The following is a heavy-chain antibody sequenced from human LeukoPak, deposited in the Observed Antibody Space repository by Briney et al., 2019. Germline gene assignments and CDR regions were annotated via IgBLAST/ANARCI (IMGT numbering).Heavy chain of an antibody. CDR1: GFTFSSYS. Sequence: GGSLRLSCAASGFTFSSYSMNWVCQAPGKGLEWVSSISSSSSYIYYADSVKGRFTISRDNAKNSLYLQMNSLRAEDTAVYYCARVSVAAGCDYWGQGTLVTVSS. CDR2: ISSSSSYI. CDR3: ARVSVAAGCDY. V-gene: IGHV3-21*04. D-gene: IGHD6-13*01. J-gene: IGHJ4*02.